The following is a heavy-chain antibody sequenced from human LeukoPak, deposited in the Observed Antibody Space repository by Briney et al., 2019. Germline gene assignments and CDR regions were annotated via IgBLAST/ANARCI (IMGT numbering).Heavy chain of an antibody. CDR1: GYSFTSYW. D-gene: IGHD2-2*01. CDR3: ARRRGSSTGQFDC. Sequence: GESLKISCKGSGYSFTSYWIGWVRQMPGKGLEWVGIIYPNDSDTRYSPSFQGQVTISADKSNSTAYLQWGSLKASDTAMYYCARRRGSSTGQFDCWGQGTLVTV. CDR2: IYPNDSDT. V-gene: IGHV5-51*01. J-gene: IGHJ4*02.